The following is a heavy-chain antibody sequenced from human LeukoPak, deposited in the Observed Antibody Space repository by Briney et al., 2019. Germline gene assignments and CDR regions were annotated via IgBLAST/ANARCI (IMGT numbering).Heavy chain of an antibody. CDR1: GFTFSGYE. Sequence: GGSLRLSCEASGFTFSGYEMNWVRQAPGKGLEWVSYISGSGGTIYYADSEKGRFTISRDNAKNSLYLQMNSLRAEDTAVYYCARDSVSSGEFDFWGQGTLVTVSS. CDR2: ISGSGGTI. CDR3: ARDSVSSGEFDF. V-gene: IGHV3-48*03. D-gene: IGHD3-10*01. J-gene: IGHJ4*02.